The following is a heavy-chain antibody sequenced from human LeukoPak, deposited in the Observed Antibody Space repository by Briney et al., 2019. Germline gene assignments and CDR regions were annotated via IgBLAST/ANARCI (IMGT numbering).Heavy chain of an antibody. CDR1: GDSISSYY. J-gene: IGHJ4*02. CDR2: IHPSGNT. V-gene: IGHV4-4*07. Sequence: SETLSLTCTVSGDSISSYYWSWVRQPAGKGLEWIGRIHPSGNTNYNPSLKSRVTLSVDTSKNQFSLKLSSVTAADTAVYYCARGPPPDFDYWGRGTLVTVSS. CDR3: ARGPPPDFDY.